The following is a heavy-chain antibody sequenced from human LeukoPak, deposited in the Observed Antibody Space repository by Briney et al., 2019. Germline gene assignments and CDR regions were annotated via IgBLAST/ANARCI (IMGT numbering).Heavy chain of an antibody. D-gene: IGHD5-18*01. Sequence: GGSLRLSCAASGFTFSSYSMNWVRQAPGKGLEWVSSISSSSGYIYYADSVKGRFTISRDNATISLYLRMNSLRAEDTAVYYCASYTAMALLFDPWGQGTLVTVSS. CDR2: ISSSSGYI. CDR1: GFTFSSYS. V-gene: IGHV3-21*01. CDR3: ASYTAMALLFDP. J-gene: IGHJ5*02.